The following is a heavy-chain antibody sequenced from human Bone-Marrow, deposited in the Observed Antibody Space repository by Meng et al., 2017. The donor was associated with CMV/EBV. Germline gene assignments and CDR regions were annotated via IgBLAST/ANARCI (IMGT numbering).Heavy chain of an antibody. CDR3: YSYYYDSSGYGWFDP. D-gene: IGHD3-22*01. Sequence: SGFTFSSYGMHWVRQAPGKGLEWVAFIRYDGSNKYYADSVKGRFTISIDNSKNTLYLQMNSLRAEDTAVYYCYSYYYDSSGYGWFDPWGQGTLVTVSS. V-gene: IGHV3-30*02. CDR2: IRYDGSNK. J-gene: IGHJ5*02. CDR1: GFTFSSYG.